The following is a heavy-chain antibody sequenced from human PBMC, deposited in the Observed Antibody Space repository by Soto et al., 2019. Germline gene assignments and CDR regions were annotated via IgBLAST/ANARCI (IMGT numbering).Heavy chain of an antibody. V-gene: IGHV3-7*03. J-gene: IGHJ1*01. CDR2: IKQDGSEK. Sequence: EVQLVESGGGLVQPGGSLRLSCAASGFTFSSYWMSWVRQAPGKGLEWVANIKQDGSEKYYVDSVKGRFTISRDNAKNSLYLQMSSLRAEDTAVYFCARNRIGSSWHREYFRHWGQGTLVTVSS. CDR3: ARNRIGSSWHREYFRH. CDR1: GFTFSSYW. D-gene: IGHD6-13*01.